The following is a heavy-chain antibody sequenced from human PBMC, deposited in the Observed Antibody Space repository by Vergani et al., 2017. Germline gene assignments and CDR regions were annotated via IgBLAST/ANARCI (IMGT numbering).Heavy chain of an antibody. Sequence: QVQLQQSGPGLVKPSQTLSLTCAISGDSVSSNSAAWNWIRQSPSRGLEWLGRTYYRSKWYNDYAVSVKSRITINPDTSKNQFSLQLNSVTPEDTAVYYCARDLGPDSSSSGDDYYYGMDVWGQGTTVTVSS. CDR2: TYYRSKWYN. CDR1: GDSVSSNSAA. J-gene: IGHJ6*02. V-gene: IGHV6-1*01. D-gene: IGHD6-6*01. CDR3: ARDLGPDSSSSGDDYYYGMDV.